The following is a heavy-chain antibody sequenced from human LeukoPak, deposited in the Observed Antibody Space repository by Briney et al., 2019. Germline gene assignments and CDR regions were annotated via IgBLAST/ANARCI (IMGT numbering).Heavy chain of an antibody. CDR3: ASFWGYSSSSTIVDY. CDR1: GYTFTGYY. CDR2: INPNSGGT. D-gene: IGHD6-6*01. Sequence: GASVKVSCKASGYTFTGYYMHWVRQAPGQGFEWMGRINPNSGGTNYAQKFQGRVTMTRDTSISTAYMELSRLRSDDTAVYYCASFWGYSSSSTIVDYWGQGTLVTASS. V-gene: IGHV1-2*06. J-gene: IGHJ4*02.